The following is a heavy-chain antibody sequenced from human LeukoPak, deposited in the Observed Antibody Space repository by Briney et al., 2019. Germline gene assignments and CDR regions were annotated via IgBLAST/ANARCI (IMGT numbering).Heavy chain of an antibody. CDR2: VERSDSYT. J-gene: IGHJ5*02. CDR3: ARHFIPTVTNYWFDP. CDR1: GSSFTSYW. Sequence: REESLQISCQSSGSSFTSYWISWVRPMPGKGRAWMGMVERSDSYTNYSPSFHGHVTISADKSIGTAYMQWSSLKASDTATYYCARHFIPTVTNYWFDPWGQGTLVTVSS. V-gene: IGHV5-10-1*01. D-gene: IGHD4-17*01.